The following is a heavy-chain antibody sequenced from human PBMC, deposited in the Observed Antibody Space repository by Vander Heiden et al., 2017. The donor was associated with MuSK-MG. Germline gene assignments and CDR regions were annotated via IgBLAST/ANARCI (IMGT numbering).Heavy chain of an antibody. CDR2: IYYSGST. V-gene: IGHV4-39*01. CDR3: ASRNISGCPGAYAFDI. J-gene: IGHJ3*02. Sequence: QLRLQDSGPGLVKPSETLSLPCTVSGGSISSSSYYWGWIRQPPGKGLEWIGSIYYSGSTYYNPSLKSRVTISVDTSKNQFSLKLSSVTAAETAVYYCASRNISGCPGAYAFDIWGQGTMVTVYS. CDR1: GGSISSSSYY. D-gene: IGHD3-22*01.